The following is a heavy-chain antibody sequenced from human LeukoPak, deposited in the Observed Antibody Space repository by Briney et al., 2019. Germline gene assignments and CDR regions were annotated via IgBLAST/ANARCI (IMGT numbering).Heavy chain of an antibody. V-gene: IGHV3-11*01. CDR2: ISSSGSTI. CDR1: GFTFSDYY. Sequence: PGGSLRLSCAASGFTFSDYYMSWIRQAPGKGLEWVSYISSSGSTIYYADSVKGRFTISRDNAKNSLYLQMNSLRAEDTAVYYCAREGPFIAARSPGFDPWGQGTLVTVSS. J-gene: IGHJ5*02. D-gene: IGHD6-6*01. CDR3: AREGPFIAARSPGFDP.